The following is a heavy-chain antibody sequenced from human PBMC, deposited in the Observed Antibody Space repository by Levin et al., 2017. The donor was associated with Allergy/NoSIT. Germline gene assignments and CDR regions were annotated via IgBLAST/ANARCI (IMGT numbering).Heavy chain of an antibody. CDR2: ISDSGSRS. D-gene: IGHD6-19*01. V-gene: IGHV3-23*01. CDR3: AKDSIRSSGWYYFDY. Sequence: GGSLRLSCAASGFTFSSFDMSWVRQAPGKGLEWVSGISDSGSRSYYADSVKGRFTISRDNSKNTLFLQMNSLRAEDTAVFYCAKDSIRSSGWYYFDYWGQGTLVTVSS. J-gene: IGHJ4*02. CDR1: GFTFSSFD.